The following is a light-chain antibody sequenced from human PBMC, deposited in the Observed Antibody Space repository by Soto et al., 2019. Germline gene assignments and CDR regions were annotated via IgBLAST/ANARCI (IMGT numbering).Light chain of an antibody. CDR1: SSDVGTYNL. V-gene: IGLV2-23*01. J-gene: IGLJ2*01. Sequence: QSVLTQPASVSGSPGQSITISYTGTSSDVGTYNLVSWHQHHPGKAPKLIIYEGSKRPSGVSNRFSGSKSGNTASLTISGLQAEDEADYYCCSFAVGSTLVFGGGTKLTVL. CDR3: CSFAVGSTLV. CDR2: EGS.